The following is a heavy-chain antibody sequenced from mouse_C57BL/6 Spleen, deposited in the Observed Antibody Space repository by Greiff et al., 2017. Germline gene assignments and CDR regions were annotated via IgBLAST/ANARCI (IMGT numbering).Heavy chain of an antibody. CDR2: LDPNRGGT. CDR1: GYTFTSYW. D-gene: IGHD4-1*01. Sequence: VQLQESGAELVKPGASVKLSCKASGYTFTSYWMHWVKQRPGRGLEWIGRLDPNRGGTKYNEKFKSKATLTVDKPSSTAYMQLSSLTSEDSAVYYCARELLYYAIDYWGQGTSVTVSS. J-gene: IGHJ4*01. CDR3: ARELLYYAIDY. V-gene: IGHV1-72*01.